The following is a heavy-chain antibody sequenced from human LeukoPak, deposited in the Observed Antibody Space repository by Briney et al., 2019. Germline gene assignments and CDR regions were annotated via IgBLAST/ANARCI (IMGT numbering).Heavy chain of an antibody. D-gene: IGHD5-24*01. CDR3: ARRTPQRWLHTPFDY. J-gene: IGHJ4*02. CDR2: FFYTGNT. CDR1: GGSISSGSYS. V-gene: IGHV4-30-4*07. Sequence: SETLSLTCAVSGGSISSGSYSRGWIRQPPGKGLEWIGYFFYTGNTYYNASLKSRVTISVDTSKNQFSLKVSSVTAADTAVYYCARRTPQRWLHTPFDYWGQGTLVTVSS.